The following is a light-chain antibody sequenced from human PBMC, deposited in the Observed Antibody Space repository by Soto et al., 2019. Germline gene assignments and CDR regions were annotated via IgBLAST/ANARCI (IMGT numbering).Light chain of an antibody. CDR1: RSDIGSYNY. Sequence: QSALTQPASVSGSPGQSITISCSGRRSDIGSYNYVAWYQQFPGKTPKILIYGVSNRPSGVSSRCSGSKSGNTASLTISGLQAEDEADYYCISYTGSSTSYVFGSGTKVTVL. CDR3: ISYTGSSTSYV. V-gene: IGLV2-14*01. CDR2: GVS. J-gene: IGLJ1*01.